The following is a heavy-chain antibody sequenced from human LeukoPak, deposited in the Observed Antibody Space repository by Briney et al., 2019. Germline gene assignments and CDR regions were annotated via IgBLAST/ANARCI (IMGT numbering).Heavy chain of an antibody. CDR1: GFTFSSYS. CDR3: ARLDCSSTSCPTRPYYYYMDV. V-gene: IGHV3-48*01. D-gene: IGHD2-2*01. J-gene: IGHJ6*03. CDR2: ISSSSSTI. Sequence: GGSLRLSCAASGFTFSSYSMNWVRQAPGKGLEWVSYISSSSSTIYYADSVKGRFTISRDNAKNSLYLQMNSLRAEDTAVYYCARLDCSSTSCPTRPYYYYMDVWGKGTTVTVSS.